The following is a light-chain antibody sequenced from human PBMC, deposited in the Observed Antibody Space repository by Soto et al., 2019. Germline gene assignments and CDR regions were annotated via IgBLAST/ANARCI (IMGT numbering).Light chain of an antibody. J-gene: IGKJ1*01. Sequence: EKVMTQSPATLSMSPGVRATLSCRASQSVNSYLAWYQQKPGQAPRLLIYGASTRATGIPARFSGSGSGTEFTLTISSLQSEDFAVYYCQQYTNWPSWTFGQGTKVEIK. V-gene: IGKV3-15*01. CDR2: GAS. CDR3: QQYTNWPSWT. CDR1: QSVNSY.